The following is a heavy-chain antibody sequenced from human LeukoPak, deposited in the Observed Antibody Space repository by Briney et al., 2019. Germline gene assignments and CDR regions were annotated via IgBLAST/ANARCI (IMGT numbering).Heavy chain of an antibody. D-gene: IGHD3-10*01. V-gene: IGHV3-33*08. J-gene: IGHJ3*02. CDR3: AREAPSYDAFDI. CDR1: GFTVSSNY. CDR2: IWYDGSNK. Sequence: PGGSLRLSCAASGFTVSSNYMSWVRQAPGKGLEWVAVIWYDGSNKYYADSVKGRFTISRDNSKNTLYLQMNSLRAEDTAVYYCAREAPSYDAFDIWGQGTMVTVSS.